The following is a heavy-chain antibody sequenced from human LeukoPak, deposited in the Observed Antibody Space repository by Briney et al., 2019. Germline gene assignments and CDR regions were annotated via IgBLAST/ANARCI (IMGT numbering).Heavy chain of an antibody. V-gene: IGHV4-38-2*02. CDR2: IYSTGST. J-gene: IGHJ4*02. Sequence: PSETLSLTCTVSDYSISSGYGYYWAWIRQPPGKGLEWIASIYSTGSTFYSPSLKSRVTISVDTSKNQFSLRVNSVTAADTAMYFCARVAYVGPIYFDSWGQGILVSVSS. D-gene: IGHD1-26*01. CDR3: ARVAYVGPIYFDS. CDR1: DYSISSGYGYY.